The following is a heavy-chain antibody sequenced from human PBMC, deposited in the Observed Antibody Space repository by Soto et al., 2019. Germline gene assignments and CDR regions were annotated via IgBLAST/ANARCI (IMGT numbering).Heavy chain of an antibody. Sequence: QVQLVESGGGVVQPGRSLRLSCAASGFTFSSYAMHWVRQAPGKGLEWVAVISYDGSNKYYADSVKGRFTISGDNSKNTLYLQMNSLRAEDTAVYYCAREMGWYFDLWGRGTLVTVSS. V-gene: IGHV3-30-3*01. J-gene: IGHJ2*01. CDR2: ISYDGSNK. CDR1: GFTFSSYA. CDR3: AREMGWYFDL.